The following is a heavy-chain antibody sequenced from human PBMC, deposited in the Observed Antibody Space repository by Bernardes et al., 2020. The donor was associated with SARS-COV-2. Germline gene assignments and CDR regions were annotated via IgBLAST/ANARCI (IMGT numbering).Heavy chain of an antibody. CDR3: AREVARRFDY. Sequence: ETLSLTCTVSGGSISSYYWSWIRQPPGKGLEWIGYIYYSGSTNYNPSLKSRVTISVDTSKNQFSLKLSSVTAADTAVYYCAREVARRFDYWGQGTLVTVSS. D-gene: IGHD6-6*01. V-gene: IGHV4-59*01. J-gene: IGHJ4*02. CDR2: IYYSGST. CDR1: GGSISSYY.